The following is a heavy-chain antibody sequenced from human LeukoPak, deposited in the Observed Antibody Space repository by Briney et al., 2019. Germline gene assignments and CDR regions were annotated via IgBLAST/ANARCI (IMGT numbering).Heavy chain of an antibody. CDR2: INHSGST. J-gene: IGHJ4*02. Sequence: PSETLSLTCAVYGGSFSGYYWSWIRQPPGKGLEAIGEINHSGSTNYSPSLKSLVTISVDTSKNQFSLKLSSVPAADTAVYYCARQLWSGYYVDYWGQATPATVSS. V-gene: IGHV4-34*01. D-gene: IGHD3-3*02. CDR3: ARQLWSGYYVDY. CDR1: GGSFSGYY.